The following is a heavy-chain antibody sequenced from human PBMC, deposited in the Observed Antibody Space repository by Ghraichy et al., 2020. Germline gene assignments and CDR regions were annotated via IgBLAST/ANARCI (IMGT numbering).Heavy chain of an antibody. CDR2: ISGSGGST. CDR1: GFTFSSYA. Sequence: SCAASGFTFSSYAMSWVRQAPGKGLEWVSAISGSGGSTYYADSVKGRFTISRDNSKNTLYLQMNSLRAEDTAVYYCAKDGDPYYYGSGSYYNAGKPFDYWGQGTLVTVSS. CDR3: AKDGDPYYYGSGSYYNAGKPFDY. V-gene: IGHV3-23*01. D-gene: IGHD3-10*01. J-gene: IGHJ4*02.